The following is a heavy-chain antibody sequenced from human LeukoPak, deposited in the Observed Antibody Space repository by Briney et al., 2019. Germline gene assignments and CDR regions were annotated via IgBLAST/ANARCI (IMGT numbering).Heavy chain of an antibody. D-gene: IGHD6-19*01. CDR2: ISYDGSNK. V-gene: IGHV3-30-3*01. CDR1: GFTFSSYA. Sequence: PGGSLRLSCAASGFTFSSYAMHWVRQAPGKGLEWVAVISYDGSNKYYADSVKGRFTISRDNSKNTLHLQMNSLRAEDTAVYYCAKEGAIAVAGYLDYWGQGTLVTVSS. CDR3: AKEGAIAVAGYLDY. J-gene: IGHJ4*02.